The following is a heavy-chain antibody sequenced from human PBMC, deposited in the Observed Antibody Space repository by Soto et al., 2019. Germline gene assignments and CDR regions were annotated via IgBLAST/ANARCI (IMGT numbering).Heavy chain of an antibody. D-gene: IGHD2-21*01. V-gene: IGHV4-34*01. CDR3: ARVAYVDESFDY. J-gene: IGHJ4*02. CDR1: GGSISSYY. Sequence: PSETLSLTCTVSGGSISSYYWSWIRQPPGKGLEWIGEINHSGSTNYNPSLKSRVTISVDTSKNQFSLKLSSVTAADTAVYYCARVAYVDESFDYWGQGTLVTVSS. CDR2: INHSGST.